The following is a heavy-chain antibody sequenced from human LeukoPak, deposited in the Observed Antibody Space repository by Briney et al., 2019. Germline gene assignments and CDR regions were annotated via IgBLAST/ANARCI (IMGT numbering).Heavy chain of an antibody. CDR2: IYPGDSDT. J-gene: IGHJ6*02. Sequence: GESLKISCKGSGYSFTSYWIGWVRQMPGKGLEWMGIIYPGDSDTRYSPSFQGQVTISADKSISAAYLQWSSLKASDTAMYYCARHFPISYGFLSGWYYYGMDVWGQGTTVTVSS. CDR3: ARHFPISYGFLSGWYYYGMDV. V-gene: IGHV5-51*01. CDR1: GYSFTSYW. D-gene: IGHD6-19*01.